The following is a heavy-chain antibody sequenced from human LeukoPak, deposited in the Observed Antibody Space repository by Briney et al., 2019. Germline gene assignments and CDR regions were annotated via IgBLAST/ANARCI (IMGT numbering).Heavy chain of an antibody. CDR1: GYTFTGYY. J-gene: IGHJ6*03. CDR3: ARSTMVRGVPVWIYYYYMDV. V-gene: IGHV1-2*02. CDR2: INPNSGGT. D-gene: IGHD3-10*01. Sequence: GASVKVSCKASGYTFTGYYMHWVRQAPGQGLEWMGWINPNSGGTNYAQRFQGRVTMTRDTSISTAYMELSRLRSDDTAVYYCARSTMVRGVPVWIYYYYMDVWGKGTTVTVSS.